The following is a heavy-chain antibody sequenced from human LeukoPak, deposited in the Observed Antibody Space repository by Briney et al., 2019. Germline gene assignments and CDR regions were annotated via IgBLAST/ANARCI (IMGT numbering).Heavy chain of an antibody. J-gene: IGHJ3*02. CDR1: GYSFTGYY. Sequence: ASVKVSCKASGYSFTGYYLQWVRQAPGQGLEWMGWINPDSGGTNSAQKFQGRLTMTTDTSTSTAYMELTSLTSDDTAVYYCARLHPYASGMEDGFDIWGQGTTVTVSS. CDR3: ARLHPYASGMEDGFDI. CDR2: INPDSGGT. D-gene: IGHD3-10*01. V-gene: IGHV1-2*02.